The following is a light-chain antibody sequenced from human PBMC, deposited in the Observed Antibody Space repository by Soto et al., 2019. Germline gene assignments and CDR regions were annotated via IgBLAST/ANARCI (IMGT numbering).Light chain of an antibody. J-gene: IGKJ1*01. CDR1: QSISSW. V-gene: IGKV1-5*01. Sequence: DIQMTQPPSSLYATVGDTVTITCRASQSISSWLAWYQQKPGKAPKLLIYDASSLESGVPSRFSGSGSGTEFTLTISSLQPDDFATYYCQQYNSYSRTFGQGNKV. CDR2: DAS. CDR3: QQYNSYSRT.